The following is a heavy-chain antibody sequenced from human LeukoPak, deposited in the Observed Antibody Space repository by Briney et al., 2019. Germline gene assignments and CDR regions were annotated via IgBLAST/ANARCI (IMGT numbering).Heavy chain of an antibody. CDR2: ISSSSRTI. CDR1: GFIFSNYG. J-gene: IGHJ6*03. V-gene: IGHV3-48*01. CDR3: ARDLAATVRYHYYYYYYMDV. D-gene: IGHD2-8*01. Sequence: PGGSLRLSCAASGFIFSNYGLNWVRQAPGKGLEWVSYISSSSRTIYYADSVNGRFTISRDNAKNSLYLQMNSLRAEDTAVYYCARDLAATVRYHYYYYYYMDVWGKGTTVTVSS.